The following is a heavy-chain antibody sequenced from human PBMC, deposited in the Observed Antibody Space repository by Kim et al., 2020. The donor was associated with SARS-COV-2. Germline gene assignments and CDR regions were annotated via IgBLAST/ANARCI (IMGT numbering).Heavy chain of an antibody. Sequence: GGSLRLSCAASGFTFTNSAMNWVRQAPGKGLEWVSAISDSGASTYYADSVKGRFTISRDISQNTLYLQINSLRAEDTALYYCAKEWAAYDLLPGFWGQGTLVTVSS. D-gene: IGHD3-9*01. CDR2: ISDSGAST. J-gene: IGHJ4*02. CDR3: AKEWAAYDLLPGF. CDR1: GFTFTNSA. V-gene: IGHV3-23*01.